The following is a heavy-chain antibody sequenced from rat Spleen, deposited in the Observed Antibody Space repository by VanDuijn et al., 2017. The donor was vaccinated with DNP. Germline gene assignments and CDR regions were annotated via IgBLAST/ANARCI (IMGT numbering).Heavy chain of an antibody. Sequence: EVQLVESGGGLVQPGRSLKLSCVASGFTFSSYWMYWIRQAPGKGLEWVSSINTDGGSTYYPDSVKGRFTISRDDAKSSLYLQMNSLKSEDTATYYCARQGLWVFDYWGQGVMVTVSS. CDR3: ARQGLWVFDY. CDR1: GFTFSSYW. D-gene: IGHD1-7*01. J-gene: IGHJ2*01. V-gene: IGHV5-58*01. CDR2: INTDGGST.